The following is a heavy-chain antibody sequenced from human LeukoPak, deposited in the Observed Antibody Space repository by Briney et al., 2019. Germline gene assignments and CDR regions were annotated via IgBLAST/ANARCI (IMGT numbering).Heavy chain of an antibody. CDR1: GFTFSSYG. V-gene: IGHV3-30*18. Sequence: GGSLRLSCAASGFTFSSYGMHWVRQAPGEGLEWVAVISYDGSSKYYADSVKGRFTISRDNSKNTLYLQMNSLRAEDTAVYYCAKGYSSGWPFDYWGQGTLVTVSS. J-gene: IGHJ4*02. D-gene: IGHD6-19*01. CDR2: ISYDGSSK. CDR3: AKGYSSGWPFDY.